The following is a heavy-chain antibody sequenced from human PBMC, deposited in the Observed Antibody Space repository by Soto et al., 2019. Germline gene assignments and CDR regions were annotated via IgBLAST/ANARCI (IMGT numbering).Heavy chain of an antibody. J-gene: IGHJ4*02. CDR2: ISGSGGST. D-gene: IGHD5-12*01. CDR1: GFTFSSYA. CDR3: AKALGRDGYKNLDY. Sequence: GGSLRLSCAASGFTFSSYAMSWVRQAPGKGLEWVSAISGSGGSTYYADSVKGRFTISRDNSENTLYLQMNSLRAEDTAVYYCAKALGRDGYKNLDYWGQGTLVTVSS. V-gene: IGHV3-23*01.